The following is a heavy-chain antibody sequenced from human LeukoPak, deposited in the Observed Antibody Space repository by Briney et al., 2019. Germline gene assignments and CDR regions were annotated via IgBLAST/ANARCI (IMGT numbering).Heavy chain of an antibody. J-gene: IGHJ6*03. D-gene: IGHD2-2*01. V-gene: IGHV1-69*19. CDR1: GGTFSSYA. Sequence: SVKVSCKASGGTFSSYAISWVRQAPGQGLQWMGGIIPIFGTANYAQKFQGRVTITADESTSTAFMELSSLRSEDTAVYYCARGHIVVVPAAIDYYYIDVWGKGTTVTVSS. CDR2: IIPIFGTA. CDR3: ARGHIVVVPAAIDYYYIDV.